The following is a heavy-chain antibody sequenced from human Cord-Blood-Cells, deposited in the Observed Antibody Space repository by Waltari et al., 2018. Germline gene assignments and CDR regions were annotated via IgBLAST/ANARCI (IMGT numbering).Heavy chain of an antibody. D-gene: IGHD6-13*01. CDR2: IIPILGIA. Sequence: QVQLVQSGAEVKKPGSSVKVSCKASGGTFSSYAISWVRQAPGQGLEWMGRIIPILGIANYAQKFQGRVTITADKSTSTAYMGLSSLRSEDTAVYYCARVIAAAGAFDIWGQGTMVTVSS. J-gene: IGHJ3*02. V-gene: IGHV1-69*09. CDR1: GGTFSSYA. CDR3: ARVIAAAGAFDI.